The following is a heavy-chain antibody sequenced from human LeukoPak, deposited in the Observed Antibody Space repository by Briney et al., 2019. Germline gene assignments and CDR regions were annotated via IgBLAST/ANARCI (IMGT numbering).Heavy chain of an antibody. CDR2: ISAYKGGT. J-gene: IGHJ6*02. Sequence: ASVKVSCKASGYTFTSYAIAWVRQAPGQGLEGMGWISAYKGGTNYAQKFRGRVTMTTDTSTNTGYMELRSLRSDDTAVYFCARDQLRYYGSNNYYSEMDFWGQGTTVTVSS. D-gene: IGHD3-10*01. V-gene: IGHV1-18*01. CDR1: GYTFTSYA. CDR3: ARDQLRYYGSNNYYSEMDF.